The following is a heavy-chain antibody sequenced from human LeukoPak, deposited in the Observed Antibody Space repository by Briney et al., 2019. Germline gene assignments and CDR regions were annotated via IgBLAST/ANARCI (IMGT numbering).Heavy chain of an antibody. CDR2: IDWDDDK. CDR1: GFPLSTSGMC. CDR3: ARLVVVAATINFDY. Sequence: SGPTLVNPTQTLTLTCTFSGFPLSTSGMCVSWIRQPPGKALEWLARIDWDDDKYYSTSLKTRLTISKDTPKNQVVLTMTNMDPVDTATYYCARLVVVAATINFDYWGQGTLVTVSS. V-gene: IGHV2-70*11. D-gene: IGHD2-15*01. J-gene: IGHJ4*02.